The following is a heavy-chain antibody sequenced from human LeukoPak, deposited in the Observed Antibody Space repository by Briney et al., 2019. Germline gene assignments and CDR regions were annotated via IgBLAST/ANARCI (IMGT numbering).Heavy chain of an antibody. Sequence: GGSLRLSCAASGMPFSSDAMSWVRQAPGKGLEWVSTISGSGDNTYYADSVKGRFTISRDNSKNTLYLQMSSLRAEDTAVYYCAKVTYGSGTYGAFDYWGQGTLVTVSS. D-gene: IGHD3-10*01. V-gene: IGHV3-23*01. CDR2: ISGSGDNT. J-gene: IGHJ4*02. CDR1: GMPFSSDA. CDR3: AKVTYGSGTYGAFDY.